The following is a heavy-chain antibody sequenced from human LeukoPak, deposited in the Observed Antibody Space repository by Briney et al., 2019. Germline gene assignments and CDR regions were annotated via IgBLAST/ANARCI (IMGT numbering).Heavy chain of an antibody. CDR1: EFTFDDYA. Sequence: GRSLRLSCAASEFTFDDYAIHWVRQAPGKGLEWVSGVSWNSGSIAYADSVKGRFSISRDNAKDFLYLQMNSLRPEDTAVYFCAKDGSSGNAYYLDYWGQGTRVTVSS. J-gene: IGHJ4*02. CDR2: VSWNSGSI. D-gene: IGHD3-22*01. V-gene: IGHV3-9*01. CDR3: AKDGSSGNAYYLDY.